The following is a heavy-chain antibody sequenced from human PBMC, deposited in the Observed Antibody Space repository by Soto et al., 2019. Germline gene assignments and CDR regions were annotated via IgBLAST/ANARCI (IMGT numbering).Heavy chain of an antibody. CDR1: GYTFSSYA. V-gene: IGHV1-3*01. D-gene: IGHD6-13*01. CDR3: ARERESQQLVY. CDR2: INAGNGNT. J-gene: IGHJ4*02. Sequence: ASVKVSCKASGYTFSSYAVHWVRQAPRQRLEWMGWINAGNGNTKYLQKFQGRVTLTRDTSASTAYMELSSLRSEDTAVYYCARERESQQLVYWGQGTLVTVSS.